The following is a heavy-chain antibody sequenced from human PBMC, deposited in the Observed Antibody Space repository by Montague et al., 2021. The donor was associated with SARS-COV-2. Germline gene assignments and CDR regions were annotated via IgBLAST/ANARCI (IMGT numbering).Heavy chain of an antibody. CDR3: VRGSSNWHFDL. J-gene: IGHJ4*02. D-gene: IGHD4-11*01. V-gene: IGHV4-4*07. CDR2: IYPGGDT. CDR1: GGSISGFY. Sequence: SETLSLTCIVSGGSISGFYWSWIRQPAGKGLEWLGRIYPGGDTTYEPSLESRVSMSIGTSKNEVSVRLTSVTAADTAVYYCVRGSSNWHFDLWDQGILVTVSS.